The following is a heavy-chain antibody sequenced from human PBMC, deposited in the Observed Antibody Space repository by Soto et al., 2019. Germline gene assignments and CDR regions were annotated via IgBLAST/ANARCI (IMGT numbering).Heavy chain of an antibody. V-gene: IGHV4-39*01. Sequence: SETLSLTCTVSGGSINNSNFYLGWVRQPPGKRLEWIGSIYYSGSAYYNPSLKSRLTISVDTSKNQFSLNLSSVTAADTAVYFCARRPLVRGIIPYYFDSWGQGTLVTVSS. CDR3: ARRPLVRGIIPYYFDS. D-gene: IGHD3-10*01. J-gene: IGHJ4*02. CDR1: GGSINNSNFY. CDR2: IYYSGSA.